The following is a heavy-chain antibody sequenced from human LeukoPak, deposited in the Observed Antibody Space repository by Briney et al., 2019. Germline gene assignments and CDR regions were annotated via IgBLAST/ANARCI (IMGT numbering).Heavy chain of an antibody. CDR1: GYTFTRYY. CDR3: ARGGGNHKAAAY. V-gene: IGHV1-2*02. D-gene: IGHD6-13*01. J-gene: IGHJ4*02. CDR2: INPNSGGT. Sequence: ASVKVSCKASGYTFTRYYMHWVRQAPGQGLEWMGWINPNSGGTNFAQKFQGRVTMTRDTSISTAYMELSRLRSDDTAVYYCARGGGNHKAAAYWGQGTLVTVSS.